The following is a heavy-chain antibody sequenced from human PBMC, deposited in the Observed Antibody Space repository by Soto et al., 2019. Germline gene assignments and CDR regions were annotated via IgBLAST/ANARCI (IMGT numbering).Heavy chain of an antibody. CDR3: AKGGGGATGFDY. V-gene: IGHV3-43*01. Sequence: GGSLRLSCAASGFTFDDYTMHWVRQVPGKGLEWVSLISWDGGSTYYADSVKGRFTISRDNSKNSLFLQMNSLRTEDTALYYCAKGGGGATGFDYWGQGTLVTVSS. J-gene: IGHJ4*02. CDR1: GFTFDDYT. CDR2: ISWDGGST. D-gene: IGHD1-26*01.